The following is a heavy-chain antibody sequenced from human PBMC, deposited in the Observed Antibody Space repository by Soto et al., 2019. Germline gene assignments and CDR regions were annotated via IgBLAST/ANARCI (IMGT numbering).Heavy chain of an antibody. CDR3: AKVIDIVATIGPFDY. D-gene: IGHD5-12*01. V-gene: IGHV3-9*01. J-gene: IGHJ4*02. CDR1: GFTFDDYA. CDR2: ISWNSGSI. Sequence: LRLSCAASGFTFDDYAMHWVRQAPGKGLEWVSGISWNSGSIGYADSVKGRFTISRDNAKNSLYLQMNSLRAEDTALYYCAKVIDIVATIGPFDYWGQGTLVTVSS.